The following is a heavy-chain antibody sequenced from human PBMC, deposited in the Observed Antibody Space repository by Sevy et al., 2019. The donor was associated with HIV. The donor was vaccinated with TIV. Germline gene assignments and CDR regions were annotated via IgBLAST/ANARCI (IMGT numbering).Heavy chain of an antibody. Sequence: GGSLRLSCAASGFTFSNAWMSWVRQAPGKGLEWVGRIKSKTDGGTTDYAAPVKGRFTISRDDSKNTLYLQMNSLKNEDTAVYYCTTSPSMITFGGIIVGAFDYWGQGTLVTVSS. J-gene: IGHJ4*02. CDR2: IKSKTDGGTT. D-gene: IGHD3-16*02. CDR3: TTSPSMITFGGIIVGAFDY. CDR1: GFTFSNAW. V-gene: IGHV3-15*01.